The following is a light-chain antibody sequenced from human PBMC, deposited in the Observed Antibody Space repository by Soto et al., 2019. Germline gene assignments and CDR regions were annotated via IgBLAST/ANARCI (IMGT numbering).Light chain of an antibody. CDR2: GAS. Sequence: EIMLTLSPGSLSCSPGERATLSCRASQSVSSSYLAWYTPKPGQAPSLLIYGASSRPTGIPDRFSGSGSGTAFTLTISSLEPEDFAVYDCQPYRSSSTFGQGTRLEIK. CDR3: QPYRSSST. V-gene: IGKV3-20*01. J-gene: IGKJ5*01. CDR1: QSVSSSY.